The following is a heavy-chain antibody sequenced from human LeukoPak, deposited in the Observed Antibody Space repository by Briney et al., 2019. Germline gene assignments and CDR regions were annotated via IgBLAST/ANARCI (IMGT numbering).Heavy chain of an antibody. D-gene: IGHD2/OR15-2a*01. Sequence: GGSLTLSCAVSGLPLDDYAMQWARPAPGRGREWVSFVGGDGGSTYYADSVKGRFTISRDNSKNSLYLQMNSLRTEDTALYYCAKLNSGAFDIWGQGTMVTVSS. CDR2: VGGDGGST. CDR3: AKLNSGAFDI. J-gene: IGHJ3*02. CDR1: GLPLDDYA. V-gene: IGHV3-43*02.